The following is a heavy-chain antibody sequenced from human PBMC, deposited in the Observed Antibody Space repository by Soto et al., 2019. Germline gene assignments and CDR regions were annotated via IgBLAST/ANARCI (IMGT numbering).Heavy chain of an antibody. V-gene: IGHV4-59*12. CDR2: IYYSGST. D-gene: IGHD3-22*01. CDR3: ARTDSSGYYFVY. Sequence: SETLSLTCTVSGGSISSYYWSWIRQPPGKGLEWIGYIYYSGSTNYNPSLKSRISISVDTSKNQFSLNLSSVTAADTAVYFCARTDSSGYYFVYWGQGTLVTVSS. J-gene: IGHJ4*02. CDR1: GGSISSYY.